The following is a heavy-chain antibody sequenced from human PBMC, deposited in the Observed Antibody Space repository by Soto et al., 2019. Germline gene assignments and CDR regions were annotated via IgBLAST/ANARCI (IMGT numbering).Heavy chain of an antibody. V-gene: IGHV1-18*01. CDR3: ARDIVVLWFGESNDAFDI. J-gene: IGHJ3*02. CDR1: GYTFTSYG. CDR2: ISAYNGNT. Sequence: ASVKVYCKASGYTFTSYGISWVRQAPGQGLEWMGWISAYNGNTNYAQKLQGRVTMTTDTSTSTAYMELRSLRSDDTAVYYCARDIVVLWFGESNDAFDIWGQGTMVTVSS. D-gene: IGHD3-10*01.